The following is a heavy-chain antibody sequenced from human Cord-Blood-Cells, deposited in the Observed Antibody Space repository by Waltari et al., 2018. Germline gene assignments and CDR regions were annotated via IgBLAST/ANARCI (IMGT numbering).Heavy chain of an antibody. CDR1: GFTFSSYA. D-gene: IGHD4-17*01. CDR3: AKDPGGDYWYFDL. J-gene: IGHJ2*01. Sequence: EVQLLESGGGLVQPGGSLRLSCAASGFTFSSYAMRWVRQAPGKGLEWVSAISGSGGSTYYADSVKGRFTISRDNSKNTLYLQMNSLRAEDTAVYYCAKDPGGDYWYFDLWGRGTLVTVSS. CDR2: ISGSGGST. V-gene: IGHV3-23*01.